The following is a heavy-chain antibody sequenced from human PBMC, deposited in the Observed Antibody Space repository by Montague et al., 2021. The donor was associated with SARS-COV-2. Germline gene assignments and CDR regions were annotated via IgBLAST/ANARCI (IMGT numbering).Heavy chain of an antibody. V-gene: IGHV3-48*03. CDR2: ISSSGSII. J-gene: IGHJ4*02. CDR3: ARGNFDWLLLPDGYFDH. CDR1: GFTFSSYE. Sequence: SLRLSCAASGFTFSSYEMNWVRQAPGKGLEWVSYISSSGSIIYYADSVKGRFTISRDNAKNSLYLQMNSLRAEDTAVYYCARGNFDWLLLPDGYFDHWGQGTLVPVSS. D-gene: IGHD3-9*01.